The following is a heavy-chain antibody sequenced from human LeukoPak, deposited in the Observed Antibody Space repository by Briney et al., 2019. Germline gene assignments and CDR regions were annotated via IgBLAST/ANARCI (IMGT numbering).Heavy chain of an antibody. CDR3: ARERGILRGDAFDI. V-gene: IGHV4-4*07. J-gene: IGHJ3*02. CDR1: GGSFSGYY. D-gene: IGHD1-26*01. CDR2: IYTSGNT. Sequence: SGTLSLTCAVYGGSFSGYYWTWSRQPAGKGLEWIGRIYTSGNTNYNPSLKSRVTMSVDTSKNQFSLKLSSVTAADTAVYYCARERGILRGDAFDIWGQGTMVTVSS.